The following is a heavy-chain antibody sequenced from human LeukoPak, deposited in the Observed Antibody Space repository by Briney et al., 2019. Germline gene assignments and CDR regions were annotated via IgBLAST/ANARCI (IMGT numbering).Heavy chain of an antibody. J-gene: IGHJ3*02. Sequence: GGSLRLSCAASGFTFSIYGMHWVRQAPGKGLEWVAVIWYDGSKKYYAGSVKGRFTTSRDNSKNTLYLQMNSLRVEDTAVYYCARAQDYDSSGYVDAFDMWGQGTMVTVSS. CDR3: ARAQDYDSSGYVDAFDM. CDR2: IWYDGSKK. V-gene: IGHV3-33*01. D-gene: IGHD3-22*01. CDR1: GFTFSIYG.